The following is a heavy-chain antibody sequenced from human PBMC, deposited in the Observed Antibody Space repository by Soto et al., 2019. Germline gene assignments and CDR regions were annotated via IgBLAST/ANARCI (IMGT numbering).Heavy chain of an antibody. CDR3: AKDNWNYGYYYYGMDV. CDR1: GFTFSSYG. J-gene: IGHJ6*02. V-gene: IGHV3-30*18. CDR2: ISYDGSNK. Sequence: ESGGGVVQPGRSLRLSCAASGFTFSSYGMHWVRQAPGKGLEWVAVISYDGSNKYYADSVKGRFTISRDNSKNTLYLQMNSLRAEDTAVYYCAKDNWNYGYYYYGMDVWGQGTTVTVSS. D-gene: IGHD1-7*01.